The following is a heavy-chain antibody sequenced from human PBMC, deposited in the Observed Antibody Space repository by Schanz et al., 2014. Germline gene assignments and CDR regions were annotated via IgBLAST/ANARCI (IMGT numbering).Heavy chain of an antibody. J-gene: IGHJ4*02. Sequence: QVQLVQSAPEVKKPGASVKVSCKASGYSFTTYGLNWVRQAPGQGLEWMGWISAYNGHTTYAQKFQGRVTMTRDTSASIVYMELSSLRSEDTAVYYCARDGEAAAGCDYWGQGTLVTVSS. CDR2: ISAYNGHT. V-gene: IGHV1-18*01. CDR1: GYSFTTYG. D-gene: IGHD6-13*01. CDR3: ARDGEAAAGCDY.